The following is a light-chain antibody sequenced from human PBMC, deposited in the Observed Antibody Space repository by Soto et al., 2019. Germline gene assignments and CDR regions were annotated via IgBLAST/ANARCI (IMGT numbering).Light chain of an antibody. Sequence: IQLTQSPSTLSASVGDRVSITCRASQGISRWLAWYQHKPGEAPNLLIYMASVLESGVPSRFSGSGSGTEFTLTITSLQPDDFATYYCQQYDSYSRTFGQGNKVEI. CDR3: QQYDSYSRT. CDR1: QGISRW. CDR2: MAS. J-gene: IGKJ1*01. V-gene: IGKV1-5*03.